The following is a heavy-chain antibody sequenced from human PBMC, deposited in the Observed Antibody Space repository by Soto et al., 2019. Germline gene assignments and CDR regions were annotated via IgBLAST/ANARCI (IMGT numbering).Heavy chain of an antibody. CDR2: IYYSGST. V-gene: IGHV4-30-4*01. CDR1: GGTFTDYY. D-gene: IGHD3-22*01. CDR3: ARDYDDSSGSQLVDY. J-gene: IGHJ4*02. Sequence: SETLSLTCAVYGGTFTDYYWSWIRQPPGKGLEWIGYIYYSGSTYYNPSLKSRVTISVDTSKNQFSLKLSSVTAADTSVYYCARDYDDSSGSQLVDYWGQGTLVTVSS.